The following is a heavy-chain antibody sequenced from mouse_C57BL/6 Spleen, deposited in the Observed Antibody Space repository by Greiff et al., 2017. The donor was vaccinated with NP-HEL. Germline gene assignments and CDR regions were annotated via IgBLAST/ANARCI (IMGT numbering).Heavy chain of an antibody. D-gene: IGHD2-2*01. CDR3: ARSVTMVKAWFAY. J-gene: IGHJ3*01. Sequence: VQLQQPGAELVRPGSSVKLSCKASGYTFTSYWMHWVKQRPIQGLEWIGNIDPSDSETHYNQKFKDKATLTVDKSSSTAYMQLSSLTSEDSAVYYCARSVTMVKAWFAYWGQGTLVTVSA. V-gene: IGHV1-52*01. CDR2: IDPSDSET. CDR1: GYTFTSYW.